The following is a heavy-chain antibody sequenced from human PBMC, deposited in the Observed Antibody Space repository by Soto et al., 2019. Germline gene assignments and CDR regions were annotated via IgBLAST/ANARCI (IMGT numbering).Heavy chain of an antibody. Sequence: HGESLKISCKGSGYSFTSYWISWVRQMPGKGLEWMGRIDPSDSYTNYSPSFQGHVTISADKSISTAYLQWSSLKASDTAMYYCARPFLAADEAFDIWGQGTMVTVSS. V-gene: IGHV5-10-1*01. J-gene: IGHJ3*02. CDR1: GYSFTSYW. CDR3: ARPFLAADEAFDI. CDR2: IDPSDSYT. D-gene: IGHD6-13*01.